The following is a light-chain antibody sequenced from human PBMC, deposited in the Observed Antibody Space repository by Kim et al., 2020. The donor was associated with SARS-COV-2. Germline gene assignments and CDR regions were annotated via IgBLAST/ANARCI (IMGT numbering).Light chain of an antibody. CDR3: QQYANVPRT. CDR1: QDITNY. V-gene: IGKV1-33*01. CDR2: DAS. J-gene: IGKJ2*02. Sequence: DIQMTQSPSSLSASVGDRVTITCQASQDITNYLNWYQQKPGKAPKLLIYDASNLERGVPSRFSGSGSGTDFTFTISSLQPEDIATYYCQQYANVPRTFGQGTKLEI.